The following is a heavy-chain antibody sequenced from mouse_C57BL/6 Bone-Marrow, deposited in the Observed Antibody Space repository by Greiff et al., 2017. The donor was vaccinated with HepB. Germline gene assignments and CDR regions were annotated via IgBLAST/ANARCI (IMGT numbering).Heavy chain of an antibody. CDR2: ISNFAYSI. CDR3: ARLTPYWYFDV. J-gene: IGHJ1*03. D-gene: IGHD1-3*01. V-gene: IGHV5-15*04. Sequence: EVKLVESGGGLVQPGGSLKLSCAASGFTFSDYGMAWVRQAPRKGPEWVAFISNFAYSIYYADTVTGRFTISRENAKNTLYLEMSSLRSEDTAMYYCARLTPYWYFDVWGTGTTVTVSS. CDR1: GFTFSDYG.